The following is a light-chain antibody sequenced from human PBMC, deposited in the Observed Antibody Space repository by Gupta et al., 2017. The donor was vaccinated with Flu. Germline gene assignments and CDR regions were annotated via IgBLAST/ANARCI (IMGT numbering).Light chain of an antibody. V-gene: IGLV1-51*02. Sequence: VTNSCSGSSSNIGITYVSWYQQFPGTAPKLRIYENNKRPSGIPDRFSGSKSGTSAALGITGLQTGDEADYYCGTWDGSLSTDVFGTGTKVTVL. CDR2: ENN. CDR3: GTWDGSLSTDV. CDR1: SSNIGITY. J-gene: IGLJ1*01.